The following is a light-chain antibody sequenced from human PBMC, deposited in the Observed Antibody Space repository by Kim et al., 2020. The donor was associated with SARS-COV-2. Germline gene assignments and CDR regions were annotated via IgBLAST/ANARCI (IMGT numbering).Light chain of an antibody. Sequence: GQRVFTSCSGSSSNSGNNPVSWYKQLPGTAPELLIYSSDQRPSGVPDRFSGSKSGTSASLAISGLQSEDEADYFCSAWDDSLIRGVFGTGTQLTVL. CDR3: SAWDDSLIRGV. CDR1: SSNSGNNP. CDR2: SSD. V-gene: IGLV1-44*01. J-gene: IGLJ1*01.